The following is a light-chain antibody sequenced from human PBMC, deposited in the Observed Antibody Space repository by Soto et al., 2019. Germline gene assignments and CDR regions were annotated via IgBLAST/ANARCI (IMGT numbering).Light chain of an antibody. J-gene: IGLJ1*01. Sequence: ALTQPRSASGSPGQSITISCTGTSSDVGGYNYVSWYQQHPAKAPKLIIFDVSKRPSGVPNRFSGSKSGNTASLTISGLRAEDEADYYCCSYVGRNTYVFGTGTKVTVL. CDR3: CSYVGRNTYV. CDR1: SSDVGGYNY. V-gene: IGLV2-11*01. CDR2: DVS.